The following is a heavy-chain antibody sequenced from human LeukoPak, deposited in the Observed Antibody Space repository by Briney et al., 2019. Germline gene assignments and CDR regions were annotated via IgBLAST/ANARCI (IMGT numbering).Heavy chain of an antibody. Sequence: SETLPLTCTVSGGSIGSHYWSWIRQPPGKGLEWVGYISYSGNTKYNPSLKSRVTISLDTSKDQFSLRLSSVTPADTAVYYCAREEAGRGSSPFDYWGQGTLVTVSS. CDR1: GGSIGSHY. J-gene: IGHJ4*02. CDR2: ISYSGNT. V-gene: IGHV4-59*11. CDR3: AREEAGRGSSPFDY. D-gene: IGHD6-6*01.